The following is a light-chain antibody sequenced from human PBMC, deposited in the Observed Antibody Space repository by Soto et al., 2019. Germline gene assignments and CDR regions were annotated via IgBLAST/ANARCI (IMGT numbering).Light chain of an antibody. J-gene: IGLJ1*01. V-gene: IGLV2-11*01. CDR2: DVS. Sequence: QSFLTQPRSVSGSPGRSVTISCTGTSSDVGGYIYVSWYQQHPGKAPTLMIYDVSKRPSGVPDRFSGSKSGNTASLTISGLQAEDEADYYCCSYAGSYTYVFGTGTKVTVL. CDR3: CSYAGSYTYV. CDR1: SSDVGGYIY.